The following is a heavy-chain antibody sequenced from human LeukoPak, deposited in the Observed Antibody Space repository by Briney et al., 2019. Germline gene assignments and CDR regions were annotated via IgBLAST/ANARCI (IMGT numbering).Heavy chain of an antibody. CDR3: ASRVVTATFDAFDI. CDR1: GFTFSSYS. V-gene: IGHV3-21*01. CDR2: ITRSSSYI. D-gene: IGHD2-21*02. Sequence: GGSLRLSCAASGFTFSSYSMNWVRQAPGKGLEWVSSITRSSSYIYYADSVKGRFTISRDNAKNSLYLQMNSLRAEDTAVYYCASRVVTATFDAFDIWGQGTMVTVSS. J-gene: IGHJ3*02.